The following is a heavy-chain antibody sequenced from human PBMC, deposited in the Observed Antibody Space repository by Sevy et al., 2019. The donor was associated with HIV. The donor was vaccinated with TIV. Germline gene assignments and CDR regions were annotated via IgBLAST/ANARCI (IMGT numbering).Heavy chain of an antibody. CDR1: GFTFSTYG. J-gene: IGHJ4*02. D-gene: IGHD2-21*01. V-gene: IGHV3-30*02. CDR2: IRFDGNSK. Sequence: GGSLRLSCAASGFTFSTYGMHWVRQAPGKGLEWVAFIRFDGNSKYYADSVKGRFTISRDNSKNTLDLQLNSLTAEDTAVYSCARADCGGDCYLVFDYRGQGTLVTVSS. CDR3: ARADCGGDCYLVFDY.